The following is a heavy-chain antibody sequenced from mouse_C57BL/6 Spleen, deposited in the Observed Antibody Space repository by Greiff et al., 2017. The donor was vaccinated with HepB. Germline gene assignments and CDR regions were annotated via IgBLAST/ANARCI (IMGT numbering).Heavy chain of an antibody. J-gene: IGHJ1*03. Sequence: QVQLQQPGAELVKPGASVKMSCKASGYTFTSYWITWVKQRPGQGLEWIGDIYPGSGSTNYNEKFKSKATLTVDTSSSTAYMQLSSLTSEDSAVYYCARPYYYDSSCGDFDVWGTGTTVTVSS. CDR3: ARPYYYDSSCGDFDV. CDR2: IYPGSGST. D-gene: IGHD1-1*01. V-gene: IGHV1-55*01. CDR1: GYTFTSYW.